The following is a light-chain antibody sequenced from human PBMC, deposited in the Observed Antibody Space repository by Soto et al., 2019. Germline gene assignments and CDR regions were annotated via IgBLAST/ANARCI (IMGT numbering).Light chain of an antibody. J-gene: IGKJ1*01. CDR2: RAS. CDR1: QSVGTY. V-gene: IGKV3-15*01. Sequence: EIVMTQSPATLSVSPGERATLSCKASQSVGTYLAWYQQKPGQAPRLLIYRASTRAAGVPARFSGGGSGTEFTLTVSSLQSEDFAIYHCQQYDNLPPWTFGQGTKVEIK. CDR3: QQYDNLPPWT.